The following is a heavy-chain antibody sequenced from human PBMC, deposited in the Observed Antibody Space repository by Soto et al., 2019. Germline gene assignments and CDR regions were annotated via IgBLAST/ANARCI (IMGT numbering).Heavy chain of an antibody. CDR2: IYLDGDK. J-gene: IGHJ4*02. Sequence: QITLKESCPTLVTPTQTLTLTCTFSGCSLITSGVGGGWLRQPPAKALEWLALIYLDGDKRYRPSLKSRLTITKDTSKNQVVPTMTHMDPVDTATYYCAHNLGGHLKFGYWGQGTLVTVSS. V-gene: IGHV2-5*02. CDR1: GCSLITSGVG. D-gene: IGHD3-16*01. CDR3: AHNLGGHLKFGY.